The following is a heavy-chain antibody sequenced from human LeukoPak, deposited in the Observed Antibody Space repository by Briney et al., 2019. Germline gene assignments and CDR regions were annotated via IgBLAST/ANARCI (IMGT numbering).Heavy chain of an antibody. CDR3: ARVGYNYGYVDY. D-gene: IGHD5-18*01. J-gene: IGHJ4*02. V-gene: IGHV4-38-2*01. Sequence: PSETLSLTCAVSGYSISSGYCWGWIRPPPGKVLEWIGRIFPSGSTYFNPSLQSRVTISVDTSNNQFSLKLSSVTAADTAVYYCARVGYNYGYVDYWGQGTLVTVSS. CDR1: GYSISSGYC. CDR2: IFPSGST.